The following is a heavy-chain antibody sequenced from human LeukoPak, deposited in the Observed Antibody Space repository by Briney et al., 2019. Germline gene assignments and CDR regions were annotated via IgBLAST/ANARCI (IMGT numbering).Heavy chain of an antibody. CDR2: INSDGSST. J-gene: IGHJ4*02. V-gene: IGHV3-74*01. D-gene: IGHD5-24*01. Sequence: PGGSLRLSCAASGFTFSSYGMHWVRQAPGKGLVWVSCINSDGSSTSYVDSVKGRFTISRDNAKNTLYLQMNSLRAEDTAVYYCARDQVEMATIPFDYWGQGTLVTVSS. CDR3: ARDQVEMATIPFDY. CDR1: GFTFSSYG.